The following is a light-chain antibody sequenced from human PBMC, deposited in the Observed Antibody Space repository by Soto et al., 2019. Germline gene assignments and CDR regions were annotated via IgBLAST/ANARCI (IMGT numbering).Light chain of an antibody. CDR1: QGIRNY. CDR2: AAS. V-gene: IGKV1-27*01. CDR3: QKYSSVPV. Sequence: DIQMTQSPTSLSASVGDRVTITCRASQGIRNYVAWYQQIPGKAPKLLIYAASTLQSGVPSRFSGSGSGTDFTLTINGLQPEDVATYSCQKYSSVPVFGTGTKVESK. J-gene: IGKJ3*01.